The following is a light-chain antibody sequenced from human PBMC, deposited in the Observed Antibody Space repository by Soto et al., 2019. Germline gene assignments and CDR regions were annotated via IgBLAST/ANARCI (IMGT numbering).Light chain of an antibody. Sequence: DIQMTQSPSSVSASVGDRVTITCRASQAISSWLAWYQQKPGRAPKLLIYSASSLQNVAPSRFTGSGSGTAFTLTITSLQPADTAIDHCQQARSFPLTFGGGTKVEIK. CDR1: QAISSW. J-gene: IGKJ4*01. CDR2: SAS. V-gene: IGKV1-12*01. CDR3: QQARSFPLT.